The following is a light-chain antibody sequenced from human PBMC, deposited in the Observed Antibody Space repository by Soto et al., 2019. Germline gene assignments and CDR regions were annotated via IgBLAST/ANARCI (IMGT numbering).Light chain of an antibody. J-gene: IGLJ1*01. Sequence: QSVLTQPASVSGSPGQSITISCTGTSSDVGGYNYVSWYQQHPGKAPKLMIYDVSNRPSGVSNRFSGSKSGNTASLTISGLQAEDEADYYCSSYTSSPGYVFGTGTKVTVL. CDR2: DVS. V-gene: IGLV2-14*01. CDR1: SSDVGGYNY. CDR3: SSYTSSPGYV.